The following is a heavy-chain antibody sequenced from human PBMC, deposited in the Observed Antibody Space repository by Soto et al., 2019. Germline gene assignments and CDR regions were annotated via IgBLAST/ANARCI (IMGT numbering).Heavy chain of an antibody. CDR1: GGSIISYY. Sequence: PSETLSLTCTVSGGSIISYYWSWIRQPPGRGLGWIGFIYYAGSTKYNPSLNSRVTISVDTSKNQFSLKLSSVTAADTAVYYCAREMVREVIRQFDYGGKGTLVTVSS. D-gene: IGHD3-10*01. V-gene: IGHV4-59*01. CDR3: AREMVREVIRQFDY. J-gene: IGHJ4*02. CDR2: IYYAGST.